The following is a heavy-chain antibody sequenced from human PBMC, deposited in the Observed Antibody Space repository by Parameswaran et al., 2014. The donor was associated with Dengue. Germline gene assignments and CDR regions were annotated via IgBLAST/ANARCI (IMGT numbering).Heavy chain of an antibody. V-gene: IGHV3-48*02. CDR2: IRGSSEAI. CDR3: VRDSAWAFDI. D-gene: IGHD3-10*01. J-gene: IGHJ3*02. Sequence: VRQMPGKGLEWISHIRGSSEAIVYADSVKGRFTISRDNAKNSLYLQMNSLRDEDTAVYYCVRDSAWAFDIWGQGTTVTVSS.